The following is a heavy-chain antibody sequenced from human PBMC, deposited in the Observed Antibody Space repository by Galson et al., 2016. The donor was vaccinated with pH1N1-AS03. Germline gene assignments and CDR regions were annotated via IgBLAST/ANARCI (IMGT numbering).Heavy chain of an antibody. Sequence: ETLSLTCTVSGGSVSSGGYYWSWLRQPPGERLEWMAYIYYTGATHYNPPLKSRDTISIDTSKNQISLNLSSVTAADTAVYYCAREWSAFDFWGQGTVVTVSS. V-gene: IGHV4-61*08. D-gene: IGHD2-15*01. CDR1: GGSVSSGGYY. CDR3: AREWSAFDF. CDR2: IYYTGAT. J-gene: IGHJ3*01.